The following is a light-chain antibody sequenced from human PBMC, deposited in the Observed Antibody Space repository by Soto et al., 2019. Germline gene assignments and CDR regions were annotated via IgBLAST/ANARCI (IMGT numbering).Light chain of an antibody. J-gene: IGKJ5*01. CDR1: QSVDIN. Sequence: IMITQSPSTLSVSPGERATLSCRASQSVDINLAWYQQKPGQAPRLLIYGASTRATDMSGTFSGRGSGTEFTLTISNVRPEDFAVYYCQQYRSWPRTFGQGTRWRL. CDR2: GAS. V-gene: IGKV3-15*01. CDR3: QQYRSWPRT.